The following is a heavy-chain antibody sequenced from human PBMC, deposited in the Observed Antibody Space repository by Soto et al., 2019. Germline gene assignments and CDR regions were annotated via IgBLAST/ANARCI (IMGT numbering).Heavy chain of an antibody. Sequence: KVSCQASGYSFTAYWITWVRQMPGKGLEWMATIDPSDSYVDYSPSFRGHVTFSVDRSITTVYLQWNSLKASDSAMYFCTRRASSSFYHFDFWGQGALVTVSS. V-gene: IGHV5-10-1*01. D-gene: IGHD2-2*01. J-gene: IGHJ4*02. CDR2: IDPSDSYV. CDR1: GYSFTAYW. CDR3: TRRASSSFYHFDF.